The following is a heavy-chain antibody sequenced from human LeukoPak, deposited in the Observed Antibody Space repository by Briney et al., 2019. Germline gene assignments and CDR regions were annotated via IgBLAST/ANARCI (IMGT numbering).Heavy chain of an antibody. J-gene: IGHJ4*02. CDR3: AKGSYYDSSGSFYFDY. CDR2: ISGSGDNT. V-gene: IGHV3-23*01. Sequence: GGSLRLSCAASGFTFSSYWMSWVRQAPGKGLEWVSGISGSGDNTYYADSVKGRFTVSRDNSKNTLYVQVNSLGTEDTAAYYCAKGSYYDSSGSFYFDYWGQGTLVTVSS. CDR1: GFTFSSYW. D-gene: IGHD3-22*01.